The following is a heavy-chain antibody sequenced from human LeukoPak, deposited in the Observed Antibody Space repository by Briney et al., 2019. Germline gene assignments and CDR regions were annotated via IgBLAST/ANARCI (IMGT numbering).Heavy chain of an antibody. CDR3: ARDDYGDYQGRMDV. Sequence: GGSLRLSCAASGFTFSSYGMHWVRQAPGKGLEWVAVIWYDGSNKYYADSVKGRFTISRDNSKNTLYLPMNSLRAEDTAVYYCARDDYGDYQGRMDVWGKGTTVTVSS. CDR1: GFTFSSYG. V-gene: IGHV3-33*01. J-gene: IGHJ6*04. D-gene: IGHD4-17*01. CDR2: IWYDGSNK.